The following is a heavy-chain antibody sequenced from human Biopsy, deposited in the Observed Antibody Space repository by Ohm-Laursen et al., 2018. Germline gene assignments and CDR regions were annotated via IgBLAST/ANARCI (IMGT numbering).Heavy chain of an antibody. CDR1: GFMFGDYV. CDR2: ISWDGYNT. J-gene: IGHJ4*02. Sequence: SLRLSCSASGFMFGDYVMYWVRQAPGKGPEWVSLISWDGYNTYYADSVKGRFTISRDNSKNSLYLQMNSLRAEDTALYYCARGVYISSSHFYKWGQGTLVTVSS. CDR3: ARGVYISSSHFYK. D-gene: IGHD6-6*01. V-gene: IGHV3-43D*03.